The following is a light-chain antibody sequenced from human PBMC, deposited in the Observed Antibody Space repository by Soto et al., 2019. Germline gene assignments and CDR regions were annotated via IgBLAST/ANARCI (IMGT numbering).Light chain of an antibody. CDR1: QSISTY. V-gene: IGKV1-39*01. Sequence: DIQLTQSPSSLSASVGDRISITCRASQSISTYLNWYQQKVGQAPKLLIYAGSTLEYGVPSRFSGSGSGTDFTLTISSLQPEDFATYYCQQSISHFSFTFGGGTTVDIK. CDR2: AGS. J-gene: IGKJ4*01. CDR3: QQSISHFSFT.